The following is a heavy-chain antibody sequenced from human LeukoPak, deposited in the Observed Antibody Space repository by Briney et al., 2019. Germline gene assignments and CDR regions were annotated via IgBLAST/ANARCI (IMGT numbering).Heavy chain of an antibody. CDR3: ARDGGGATGKFDF. CDR2: IYYSGST. D-gene: IGHD1-1*01. V-gene: IGHV4-31*03. J-gene: IGHJ4*02. Sequence: SETLFLTCTVSGDSINSAAYYWNWIRQHPGKGLEWIGYIYYSGSTYYNPSHKSRVTLSLDTSKNQFSLKLSSVTAADTAVYYCARDGGGATGKFDFWGQGTLVTVSS. CDR1: GDSINSAAYY.